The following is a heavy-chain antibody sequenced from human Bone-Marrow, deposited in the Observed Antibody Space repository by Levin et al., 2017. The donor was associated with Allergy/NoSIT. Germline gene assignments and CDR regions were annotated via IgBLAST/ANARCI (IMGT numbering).Heavy chain of an antibody. Sequence: VASVKVSCKASGYPFIGYYIHWVRQAPGQGLEWMGWINPNSGGTNYAQKYQGRVTMTRDTSISTAHLELNSLTYEDTAMYYCARAPSKINGLDVWGPGTIVTVAS. V-gene: IGHV1-2*02. D-gene: IGHD3-16*01. CDR3: ARAPSKINGLDV. J-gene: IGHJ6*02. CDR1: GYPFIGYY. CDR2: INPNSGGT.